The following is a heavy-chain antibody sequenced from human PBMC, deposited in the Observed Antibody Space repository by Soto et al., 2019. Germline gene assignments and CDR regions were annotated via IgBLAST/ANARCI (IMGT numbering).Heavy chain of an antibody. D-gene: IGHD4-4*01. CDR1: GYTFTSYG. J-gene: IGHJ6*02. Sequence: QVQLVQSGAEVKKPGASVKVSCKASGYTFTSYGISWVRQAPGQGLEGMGWISAYNGNTNYAQKLQGRVTMTTDTATSTAYMELRSLRSDDTAVYYCARRGYSNYGPTVYYYYGMDVWGQGTTVTVSS. CDR3: ARRGYSNYGPTVYYYYGMDV. V-gene: IGHV1-18*01. CDR2: ISAYNGNT.